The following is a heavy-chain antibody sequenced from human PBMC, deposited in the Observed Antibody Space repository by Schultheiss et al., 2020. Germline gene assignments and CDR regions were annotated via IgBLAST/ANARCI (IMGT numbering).Heavy chain of an antibody. J-gene: IGHJ6*02. CDR1: GFTFSSYG. V-gene: IGHV3-33*01. D-gene: IGHD2-15*01. Sequence: GGSLRLSGAASGFTFSSYGMHWVRQAPGKGLEWVAVIWYDGSNKYYADSVKGRFTISRDNAKNSLYLQMNSLRAEDTAVYYCARDPGYCSGGSCYSYYYYGMDVWAQGTTVTASS. CDR2: IWYDGSNK. CDR3: ARDPGYCSGGSCYSYYYYGMDV.